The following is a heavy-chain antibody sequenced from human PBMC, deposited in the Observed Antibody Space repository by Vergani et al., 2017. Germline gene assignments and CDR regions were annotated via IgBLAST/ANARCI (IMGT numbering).Heavy chain of an antibody. CDR2: ISGSGGGT. D-gene: IGHD4-17*01. Sequence: EVQLLESGGGLVQPGGSLRLSCAASGFTFSSYAMSWVRQAPGKGLGWVSAISGSGGGTYYADSVKGRFTISRDNSKNTLYLQMNSLRAEDTAVYYCALPISTTVTTPLYYWGQGTLVTVSS. CDR3: ALPISTTVTTPLYY. J-gene: IGHJ4*02. CDR1: GFTFSSYA. V-gene: IGHV3-23*01.